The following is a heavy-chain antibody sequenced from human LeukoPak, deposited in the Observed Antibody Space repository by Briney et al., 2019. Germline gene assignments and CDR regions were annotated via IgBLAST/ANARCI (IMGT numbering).Heavy chain of an antibody. CDR3: AGDYRLYYFDY. CDR2: ISYDGSNK. J-gene: IGHJ4*02. CDR1: GFTFSTYA. Sequence: GGSLRLSCAASGFTFSTYAMHWVRQAPGKGLEWVTFISYDGSNKFYADSVKGRFTISRDNSKNTLYLQMNSLRAEDTAVYYCAGDYRLYYFDYWGQGTLVTVSS. V-gene: IGHV3-30-3*01.